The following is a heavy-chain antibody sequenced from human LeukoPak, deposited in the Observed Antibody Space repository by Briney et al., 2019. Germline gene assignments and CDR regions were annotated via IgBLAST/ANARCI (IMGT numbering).Heavy chain of an antibody. J-gene: IGHJ4*02. CDR3: ARPVAAAGSPFDY. V-gene: IGHV5-51*01. CDR2: IYPGDSET. CDR1: GYSFTSYW. D-gene: IGHD1-14*01. Sequence: GESLKISCKGSGYSFTSYWIGWVRQMPGKGLEWMGIIYPGDSETRYSPSFQGQVTISADKSISTAYLQWSSLKASDTAMYYCARPVAAAGSPFDYWGQGTLVTVSS.